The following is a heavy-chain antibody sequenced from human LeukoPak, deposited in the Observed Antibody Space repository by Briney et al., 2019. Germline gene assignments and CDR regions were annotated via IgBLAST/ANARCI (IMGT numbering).Heavy chain of an antibody. CDR1: GYTFTSYD. J-gene: IGHJ4*02. V-gene: IGHV1-18*01. D-gene: IGHD2-2*01. CDR3: AKVGRSSTSCYYFDY. Sequence: ASVKVSCKASGYTFTSYDINWVRQATGQGLEWMGWISAYNGNTNYAQKLQGRVTMTTDTSTSTAYMELRSLRSDDTAVYYCAKVGRSSTSCYYFDYWGQGTLVTVSS. CDR2: ISAYNGNT.